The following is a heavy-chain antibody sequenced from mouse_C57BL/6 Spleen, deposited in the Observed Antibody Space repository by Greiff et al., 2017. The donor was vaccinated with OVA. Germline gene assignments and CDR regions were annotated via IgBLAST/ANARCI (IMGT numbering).Heavy chain of an antibody. CDR2: IDPSDSET. CDR1: GYTFTSYW. Sequence: QVQLQQSGAELVRPGSSVKLSCKASGYTFTSYWMHWVKQRPIQGLEWIGNIDPSDSETHYNQKFKDKATLTVDKSSSTAYMQLSSLTSEDSAVYYCARSSITTVVNYYAMDYWGQGTSVTVSS. V-gene: IGHV1-52*01. D-gene: IGHD1-1*01. CDR3: ARSSITTVVNYYAMDY. J-gene: IGHJ4*01.